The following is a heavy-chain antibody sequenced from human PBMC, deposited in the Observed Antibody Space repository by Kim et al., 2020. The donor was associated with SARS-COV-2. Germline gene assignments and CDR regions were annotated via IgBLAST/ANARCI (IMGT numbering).Heavy chain of an antibody. CDR2: ISYDGSNK. V-gene: IGHV3-30*18. D-gene: IGHD5-12*01. CDR1: GFTFNTYG. J-gene: IGHJ4*02. CDR3: AKSFSGGCFGYDY. Sequence: GGSLRLSCAASGFTFNTYGMHWVRQAPGKGLEWVAVISYDGSNKYYVDSVKGRFTISRDNSKNTLYLQMNSLRIEDTAVYYCAKSFSGGCFGYDYWGQGTLVTVSS.